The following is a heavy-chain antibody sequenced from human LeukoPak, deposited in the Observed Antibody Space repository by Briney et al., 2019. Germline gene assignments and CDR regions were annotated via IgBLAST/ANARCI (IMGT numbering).Heavy chain of an antibody. CDR1: GFTFSSYA. Sequence: GGSPRLSCAASGFTFSSYAMSWVRQAPWKGLEWVSAISGSGGNTYYADFVKGRCTISRDNSKNTLYLQMNSLRAEDTAVYYCAKESLTNTIVVVPAANYWGQGTLVTVSS. J-gene: IGHJ4*02. CDR2: ISGSGGNT. V-gene: IGHV3-23*01. CDR3: AKESLTNTIVVVPAANY. D-gene: IGHD2-2*01.